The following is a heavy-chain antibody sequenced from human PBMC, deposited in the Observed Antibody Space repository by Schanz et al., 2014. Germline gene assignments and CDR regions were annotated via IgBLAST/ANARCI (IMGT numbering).Heavy chain of an antibody. D-gene: IGHD5-12*01. CDR3: AKDMARGGYNWVFDS. CDR2: ISGSGAGT. Sequence: LQLQESGPGLVKPSETLSLTCTVSGGSISSSNHYWGWIRQAPGKGLEWVSAISGSGAGTYYADSVKGRFTFSRDNSKNTLYLQMNSLRAEDTAIYYCAKDMARGGYNWVFDSWGQGTLVTVSS. V-gene: IGHV3-23*01. CDR1: GGSISSSNHY. J-gene: IGHJ4*02.